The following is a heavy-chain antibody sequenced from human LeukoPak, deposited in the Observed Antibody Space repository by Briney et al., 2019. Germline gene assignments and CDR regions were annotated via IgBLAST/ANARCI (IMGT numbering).Heavy chain of an antibody. CDR3: ASSPVVVPAAITYYYYMDV. V-gene: IGHV1-69*05. J-gene: IGHJ6*03. CDR2: IIPIFGTV. Sequence: SVKVSCKASGGTFSSYAISWVRQAPGQGLEWMGGIIPIFGTVNYAQKFQGRVTITTDESTSTAYMELSSLRAEDTAVYYCASSPVVVPAAITYYYYMDVWGKGTTVTVSS. D-gene: IGHD2-2*01. CDR1: GGTFSSYA.